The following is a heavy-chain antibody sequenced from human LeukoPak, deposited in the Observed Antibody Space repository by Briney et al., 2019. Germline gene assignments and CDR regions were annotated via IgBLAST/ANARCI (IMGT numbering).Heavy chain of an antibody. CDR2: ICYSGIT. CDR1: GGSISNSAYY. CDR3: ARKKDNGDYQIDY. V-gene: IGHV4-31*03. D-gene: IGHD4-17*01. J-gene: IGHJ4*02. Sequence: SETLSLTCTVSGGSISNSAYYWTWIRQHPGKGLEWIGYICYSGITYYNPSLKSRLTISIDTSKNQFSLKLNYVTAADTAVYYCARKKDNGDYQIDYWGWGTLVIVST.